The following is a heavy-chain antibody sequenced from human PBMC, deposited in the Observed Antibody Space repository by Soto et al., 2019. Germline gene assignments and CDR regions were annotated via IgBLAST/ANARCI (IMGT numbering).Heavy chain of an antibody. Sequence: KPSETLSLTCTVSGGSFSSGSYYWSWIRQPPGKGLEWIGYIYYTGSTNYKPSLKSRVTISLDASRNQFSLKLSSVTAADTAVYYCARLGERYGGNSGYFDYRGQGTLVTVSS. J-gene: IGHJ4*02. CDR2: IYYTGST. CDR1: GGSFSSGSYY. D-gene: IGHD3-16*01. CDR3: ARLGERYGGNSGYFDY. V-gene: IGHV4-61*01.